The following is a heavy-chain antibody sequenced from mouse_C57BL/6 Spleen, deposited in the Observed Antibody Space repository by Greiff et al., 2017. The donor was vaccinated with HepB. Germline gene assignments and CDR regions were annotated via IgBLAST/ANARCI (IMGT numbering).Heavy chain of an antibody. CDR3: AREGTGDYAMDY. J-gene: IGHJ4*01. V-gene: IGHV3-6*01. CDR2: ISYDGRN. D-gene: IGHD4-1*01. Sequence: EVKLQESGPGLVKPSQSLSLTCSVTGYSITSGYYWNWIRQFPGNKLEWMGYISYDGRNNYNPSLKNRISITRDTSKNQFFLKLNSVTTEDTATYYCAREGTGDYAMDYWGQGTSVTVSS. CDR1: GYSITSGYY.